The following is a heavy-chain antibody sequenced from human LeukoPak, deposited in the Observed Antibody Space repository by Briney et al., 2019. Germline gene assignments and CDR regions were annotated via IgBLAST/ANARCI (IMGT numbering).Heavy chain of an antibody. Sequence: GGSPRLSCAASGFTLGNHGMHWVRQAPGKGLEWVAIIFSNGVNKYCADSMKGRFTISRDTSKNTLFLEMESLRTEDTAVYYCARHRGSVFEGYMDVWGKGTTVTVSS. CDR2: IFSNGVNK. J-gene: IGHJ6*03. CDR3: ARHRGSVFEGYMDV. CDR1: GFTLGNHG. V-gene: IGHV3-33*01. D-gene: IGHD2-8*01.